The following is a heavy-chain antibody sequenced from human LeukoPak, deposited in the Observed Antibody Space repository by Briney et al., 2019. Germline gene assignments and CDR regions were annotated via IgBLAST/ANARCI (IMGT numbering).Heavy chain of an antibody. CDR3: AKDYNGVTYFDY. Sequence: PGGSLRLSCAASGFIFSNYGMNWVRQAPGKGLEWVAAISASGSATSYADSVRGRFTISRDNSKSTTYLQMNSLRAEDTAVFYCAKDYNGVTYFDYWGQGTLVTVSS. V-gene: IGHV3-23*01. CDR1: GFIFSNYG. J-gene: IGHJ4*02. CDR2: ISASGSAT. D-gene: IGHD2-8*01.